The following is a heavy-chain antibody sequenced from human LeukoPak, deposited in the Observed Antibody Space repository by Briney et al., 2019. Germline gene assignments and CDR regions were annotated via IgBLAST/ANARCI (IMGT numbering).Heavy chain of an antibody. CDR3: ARDRIQLWLLGLEYYYYYMDV. CDR1: GGSISSSSYY. Sequence: SETLSLTCTVSGGSISSSSYYWGWIRQPPGKGLEWIGSIYYSGSTYYNPSLKSRVTISVDTSKNQFSLKLSSVTAADTAVYYCARDRIQLWLLGLEYYYYYMDVWGKGTTVTVSS. D-gene: IGHD5-18*01. V-gene: IGHV4-39*07. J-gene: IGHJ6*03. CDR2: IYYSGST.